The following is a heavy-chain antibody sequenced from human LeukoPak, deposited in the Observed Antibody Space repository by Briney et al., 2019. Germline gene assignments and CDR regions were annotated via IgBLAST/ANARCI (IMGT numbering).Heavy chain of an antibody. Sequence: GASVRVSCKASGYTFTSYGISWVRQAPGQGLEWMGWISAYNGNTNYAQKLQGRVTMTTDTSTSTAYMELRSLRSDDTAVYYCARTAAVQGGSSWSREWFDPWGQGTLVTVSS. J-gene: IGHJ5*02. CDR2: ISAYNGNT. CDR3: ARTAAVQGGSSWSREWFDP. CDR1: GYTFTSYG. D-gene: IGHD6-13*01. V-gene: IGHV1-18*01.